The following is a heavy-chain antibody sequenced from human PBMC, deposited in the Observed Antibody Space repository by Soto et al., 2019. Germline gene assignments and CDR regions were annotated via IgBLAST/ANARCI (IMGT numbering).Heavy chain of an antibody. D-gene: IGHD2-2*02. CDR2: INAGNGNT. Sequence: ASVKVSCKASGYTFTSYAMHWVRQAPGQRLEWMGWINAGNGNTKYSQKFKGRVTITRDTSASTAYMELSSLRSEDTAVYYCAKSATVPAAIAYWGQGTLVTVS. CDR1: GYTFTSYA. V-gene: IGHV1-3*01. CDR3: AKSATVPAAIAY. J-gene: IGHJ4*02.